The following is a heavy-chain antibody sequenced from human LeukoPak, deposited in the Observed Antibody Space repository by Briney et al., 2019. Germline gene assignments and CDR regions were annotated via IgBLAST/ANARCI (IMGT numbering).Heavy chain of an antibody. CDR1: GFTFRIYG. J-gene: IGHJ4*02. V-gene: IGHV3-23*01. D-gene: IGHD6-19*01. CDR3: AKQLAVAGSFFDY. Sequence: GGTLRLSCVGSGFTFRIYGMSWVRQAPGRGLEWVSAISGTTGRTYYADSVKGRFTISRDNSKNTLYLQMNSLRAEDTAVYYCAKQLAVAGSFFDYWGQGTLVTVSS. CDR2: ISGTTGRT.